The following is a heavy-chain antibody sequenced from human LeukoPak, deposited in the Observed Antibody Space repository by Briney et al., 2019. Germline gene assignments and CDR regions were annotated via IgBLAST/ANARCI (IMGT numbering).Heavy chain of an antibody. CDR1: GFIFTTYS. CDR2: ISSSSTYI. Sequence: GGSLRLSCAASGFIFTTYSVNWVRQAPGKGLEWVSSISSSSTYISYADSVEGRFTISRDNAENSLYLQMNSLRAEDTALYYCARVFSGNYYSGFDYWGQGTLVTVSS. J-gene: IGHJ4*02. D-gene: IGHD3-10*01. V-gene: IGHV3-21*01. CDR3: ARVFSGNYYSGFDY.